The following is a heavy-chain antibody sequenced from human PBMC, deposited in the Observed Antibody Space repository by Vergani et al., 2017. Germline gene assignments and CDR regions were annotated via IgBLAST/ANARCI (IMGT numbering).Heavy chain of an antibody. J-gene: IGHJ4*02. Sequence: QVQLQESGPGLVKPSETLSLTCTVSGGPISSYYWSWIRQPPGKGLEWIGRIYTSGSTNYNPSRKSRVTISVDTSKNQFSLTLSAVTAADTAGDYCGRYGSGSYYFDYGSQGTLVTVSS. CDR2: IYTSGST. CDR3: GRYGSGSYYFDY. D-gene: IGHD3-10*01. V-gene: IGHV4-4*07. CDR1: GGPISSYY.